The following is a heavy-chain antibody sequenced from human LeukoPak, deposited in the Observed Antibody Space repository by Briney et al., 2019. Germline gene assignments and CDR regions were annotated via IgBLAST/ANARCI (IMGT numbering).Heavy chain of an antibody. J-gene: IGHJ4*02. CDR3: ARRGYSSSWPTFDY. Sequence: SETLSLTCTVSGGSISSSSYYWGWIRQPPGKGLEWIGSIYYSGSTYYNPSHKSRVTISVDTSKNQFSLKLSSVTAADTAVYYCARRGYSSSWPTFDYWGQGTLSPSPQ. CDR2: IYYSGST. D-gene: IGHD6-13*01. CDR1: GGSISSSSYY. V-gene: IGHV4-39*01.